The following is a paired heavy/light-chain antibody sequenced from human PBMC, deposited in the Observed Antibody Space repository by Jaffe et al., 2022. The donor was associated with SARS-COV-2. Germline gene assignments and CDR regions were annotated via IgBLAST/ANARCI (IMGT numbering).Light chain of an antibody. CDR2: DVS. V-gene: IGLV2-14*01. CDR1: SSDVGGYNF. J-gene: IGLJ1*01. CDR3: SSYTSSSTRV. Sequence: QSALTQPASVSGSPGQSITISCTGTSSDVGGYNFVSWYQQHPGKAPKLMIYDVSNRPSGVSNRFSGSKSGNTASLSISGLQAEDEADYYCSSYTSSSTRVFGTGTKVTVL.
Heavy chain of an antibody. D-gene: IGHD4-17*01. J-gene: IGHJ4*02. CDR1: GFTFSSYG. V-gene: IGHV3-48*01. Sequence: EVQLVESGGGLVQPGGSLRLSCAASGFTFSSYGMNWVRQAPGKGLEWISYISGDTSTIFYADSVKGRFTISRDNANNSLYLQMNSLRAEDTAVYYCARDHYVYYHFEYWGQGTLVTVSS. CDR3: ARDHYVYYHFEY. CDR2: ISGDTSTI.